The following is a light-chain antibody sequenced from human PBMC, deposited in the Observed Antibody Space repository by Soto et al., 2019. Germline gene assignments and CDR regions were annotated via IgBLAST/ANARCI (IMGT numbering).Light chain of an antibody. CDR1: QSVTSTY. CDR2: GAY. CDR3: QQYGTSLIT. Sequence: EIVLTQSPGTLSLSPGERATLSCRASQSVTSTYLAWFQQKYGQAPRLLFYGAYSRAPGVPDRFSGSGSGTDFTLTISRLEPEDFAVYYCQQYGTSLITFGQGTRLEIK. V-gene: IGKV3-20*01. J-gene: IGKJ5*01.